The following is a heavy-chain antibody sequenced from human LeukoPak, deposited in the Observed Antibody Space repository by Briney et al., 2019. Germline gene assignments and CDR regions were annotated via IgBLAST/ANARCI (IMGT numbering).Heavy chain of an antibody. V-gene: IGHV4-34*01. CDR2: INHSGST. D-gene: IGHD6-13*01. Sequence: SETLSLTCAVYGGSFSGYYWSWIRQPPGKGLEWIGEINHSGSTNYNPSLKSRVTISVDTSKNQFSLKLSSVTAADTAVYYCARLRIKPSSSWYYFDYWGQGTLVTVSS. J-gene: IGHJ4*02. CDR1: GGSFSGYY. CDR3: ARLRIKPSSSWYYFDY.